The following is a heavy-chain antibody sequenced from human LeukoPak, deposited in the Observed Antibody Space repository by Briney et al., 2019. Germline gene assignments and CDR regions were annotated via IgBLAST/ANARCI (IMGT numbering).Heavy chain of an antibody. CDR1: GITFSSYS. Sequence: PGGSLRLSCVASGITFSSYSMNWVRQAPGKGLEWVSYISSFSGTINYADSVKGRFTISRDNAKNSLYLQMSSLRAEDTAVYYCARDQVSADAFDIWGQGTMVTVSS. CDR2: ISSFSGTI. CDR3: ARDQVSADAFDI. V-gene: IGHV3-48*01. J-gene: IGHJ3*02.